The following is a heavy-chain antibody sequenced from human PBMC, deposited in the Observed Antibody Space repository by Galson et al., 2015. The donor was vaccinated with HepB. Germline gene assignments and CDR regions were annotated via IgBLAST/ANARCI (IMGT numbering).Heavy chain of an antibody. CDR3: ARPSPEGRGHRDYYYGMDV. CDR2: IDPSDSYT. Sequence: QSGAEVKKPGESLRISCKGSGYSFTSYWISWVRQMPGKGLEWMGRIDPSDSYTNYSPSFQGHVTISADKSISTAYLQWSSLKASDTAMYYCARPSPEGRGHRDYYYGMDVWGQGTTVTVSS. D-gene: IGHD5-12*01. J-gene: IGHJ6*02. CDR1: GYSFTSYW. V-gene: IGHV5-10-1*01.